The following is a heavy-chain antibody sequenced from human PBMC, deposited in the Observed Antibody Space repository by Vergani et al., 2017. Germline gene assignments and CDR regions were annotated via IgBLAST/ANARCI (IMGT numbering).Heavy chain of an antibody. CDR1: GGSISSHY. CDR2: IYYSGST. Sequence: QVQLQESGPGLVKPSETLSLTCTVSGGSISSHYWSWIRQPPGKGLEWIGYIYYSGSTNYNPSLKSRVTISVDTSKNQFSLNLSSVTDADTAVYYCSRGSDYYDSSGYQDAFDIWGQGTMVTVSS. J-gene: IGHJ3*02. CDR3: SRGSDYYDSSGYQDAFDI. V-gene: IGHV4-59*11. D-gene: IGHD3-22*01.